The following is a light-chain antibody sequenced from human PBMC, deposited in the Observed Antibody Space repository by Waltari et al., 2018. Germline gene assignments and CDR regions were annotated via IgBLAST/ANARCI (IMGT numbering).Light chain of an antibody. Sequence: EIVMTQSPATLSVSPGERATLSCRASQSVSSNLAWYQQKPGQAPRLLFYGASSRAPGIPARGGGSGSGTEFTLTISSLQSEDFAVYYCQQYNNWPLTFGGGTKVEIK. CDR2: GAS. J-gene: IGKJ4*01. CDR3: QQYNNWPLT. CDR1: QSVSSN. V-gene: IGKV3-15*01.